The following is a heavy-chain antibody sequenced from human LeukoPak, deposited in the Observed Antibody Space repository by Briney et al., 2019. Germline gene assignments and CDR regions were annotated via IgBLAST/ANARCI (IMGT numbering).Heavy chain of an antibody. CDR3: ARSIAASPPLPFDY. V-gene: IGHV3-21*01. Sequence: GGSLRLSCAASGFTFSSYSMNWVRQAPGKGLEWVSSISSSSSYIYYADSVKGRFTISRDNAKNSLYLQMNSLRAEDTAVYYCARSIAASPPLPFDYWGQGTLVTVSS. D-gene: IGHD6-6*01. J-gene: IGHJ4*02. CDR2: ISSSSSYI. CDR1: GFTFSSYS.